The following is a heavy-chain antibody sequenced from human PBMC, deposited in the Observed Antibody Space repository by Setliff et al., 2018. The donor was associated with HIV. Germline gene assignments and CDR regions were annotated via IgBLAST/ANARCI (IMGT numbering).Heavy chain of an antibody. V-gene: IGHV4-59*01. J-gene: IGHJ4*02. CDR3: ARDPGITAAGTEYFDS. Sequence: KPSETLSLTCTVSAGAIRSYYWSWIRQSPGKGLEWIGYIFYGGNANYSPSLKGRVTMSLDTSRNQFSLKLSSVTAADTAVYYCARDPGITAAGTEYFDSWGQGILVTVSS. CDR1: AGAIRSYY. CDR2: IFYGGNA. D-gene: IGHD6-13*01.